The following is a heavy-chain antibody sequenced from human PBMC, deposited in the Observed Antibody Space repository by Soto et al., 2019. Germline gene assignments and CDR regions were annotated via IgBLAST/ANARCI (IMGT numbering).Heavy chain of an antibody. CDR2: ISSSSSYI. V-gene: IGHV3-21*01. CDR3: ARDCSGCSCYVASSDY. J-gene: IGHJ4*02. Sequence: EVQLVESGGGLVKPGGSLRLSCAASGFTFSSYSMNWVRQAPGKGLEWVSSISSSSSYIYYADSVKGRFTISRDNAKNSLYLQMNSLRAEDTAVYYCARDCSGCSCYVASSDYWGQGTLVTVSS. CDR1: GFTFSSYS. D-gene: IGHD2-15*01.